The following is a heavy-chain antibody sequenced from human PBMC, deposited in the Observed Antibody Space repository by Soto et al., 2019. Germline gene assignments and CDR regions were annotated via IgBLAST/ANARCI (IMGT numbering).Heavy chain of an antibody. CDR2: ISSSGSTI. CDR3: AGGSGWYNAFDI. J-gene: IGHJ3*02. CDR1: GFTFSSYS. D-gene: IGHD6-19*01. V-gene: IGHV3-48*02. Sequence: RLSCAASGFTFSSYSMHWVRQAPGKGLEWVSYISSSGSTIYYADSVKGRFTISRDDAKNSLYLQMNSLRDEDTAVYYCAGGSGWYNAFDIWGQGTMVTVSS.